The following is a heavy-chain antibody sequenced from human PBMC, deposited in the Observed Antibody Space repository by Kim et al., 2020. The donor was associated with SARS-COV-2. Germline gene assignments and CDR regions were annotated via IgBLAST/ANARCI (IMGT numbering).Heavy chain of an antibody. CDR2: IKSKTDGGTT. CDR3: TTGVIPTYYDFWSGYWQDDY. D-gene: IGHD3-3*01. Sequence: GGSLRLSCAASGFTFGNAWMSWVRQAPGKGLEWVGRIKSKTDGGTTDYAAPVKGRFTISRDDSKNTLYLQMNSLKTEDTAVYYCTTGVIPTYYDFWSGYWQDDYWGQGTLVTVSS. V-gene: IGHV3-15*01. CDR1: GFTFGNAW. J-gene: IGHJ4*02.